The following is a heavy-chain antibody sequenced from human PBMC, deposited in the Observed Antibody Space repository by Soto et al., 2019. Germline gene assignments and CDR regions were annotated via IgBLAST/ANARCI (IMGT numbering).Heavy chain of an antibody. J-gene: IGHJ4*02. CDR2: IYSNGDT. Sequence: QVRLQESGPGHVRLSETLSLTCSVSGGSISSYYWSWVRQPAGKGPEWIGRIYSNGDTDYASSLTSRVTMSIDTSKNQFSLKLSSVTAADTAVYYCARDTRLEGATVGLYDFWGQGTLVTVSS. CDR3: ARDTRLEGATVGLYDF. CDR1: GGSISSYY. D-gene: IGHD1-26*01. V-gene: IGHV4-4*07.